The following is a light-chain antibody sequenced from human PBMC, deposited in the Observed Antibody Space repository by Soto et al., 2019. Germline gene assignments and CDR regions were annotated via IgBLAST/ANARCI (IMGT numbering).Light chain of an antibody. Sequence: QSALTQPASVSGSPGQSITISCTGTSSDVGGYNYVSWYQQHPGKAPKLMIYEVSNRPSGVSNRFSGSKSGNTASLTISGLQAEDEADYNCSAYTSSSTLVFGTGT. J-gene: IGLJ1*01. CDR3: SAYTSSSTLV. V-gene: IGLV2-14*01. CDR1: SSDVGGYNY. CDR2: EVS.